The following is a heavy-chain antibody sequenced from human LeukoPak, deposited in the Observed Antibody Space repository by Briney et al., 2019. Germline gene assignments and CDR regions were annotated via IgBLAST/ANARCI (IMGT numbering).Heavy chain of an antibody. CDR1: GFTFSKYW. V-gene: IGHV3-7*01. CDR2: IKQDGSAK. J-gene: IGHJ3*02. Sequence: GGSLRLSCVASGFTFSKYWMTWVRQAPGKGLAWVANIKQDGSAKYYMDSVKGRFAISRDNAKNSLYLRMNSLGAEDTAVYYCARVNPLVAPGALGIWGQGTMVAVSS. CDR3: ARVNPLVAPGALGI. D-gene: IGHD5-12*01.